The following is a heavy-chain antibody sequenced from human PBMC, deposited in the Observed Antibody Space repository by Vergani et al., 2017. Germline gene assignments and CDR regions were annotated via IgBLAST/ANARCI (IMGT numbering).Heavy chain of an antibody. CDR1: GGSFSGYY. CDR2: INHSGST. CDR3: ARECSSSWYSGGAFDI. V-gene: IGHV4-34*01. J-gene: IGHJ3*02. Sequence: QVQLQQWGAGLLKPSETLSLTCAVYGGSFSGYYWSWIRQPPGKGLEWIGEINHSGSTNYNPSLKSRVTISVDTSKNQFSLKLSSVTAADTAVYYCARECSSSWYSGGAFDIWGQGTMVTVSS. D-gene: IGHD6-13*01.